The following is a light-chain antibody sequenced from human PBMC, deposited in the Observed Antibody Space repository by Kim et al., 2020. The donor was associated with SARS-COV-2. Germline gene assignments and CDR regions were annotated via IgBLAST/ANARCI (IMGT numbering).Light chain of an antibody. V-gene: IGLV2-14*03. CDR1: SSDVGDYNY. Sequence: QSALTQPASVSGSPGQSITISCTGTSSDVGDYNYVSWYQQYPGKAPKLMIYDVGQRPSGVSNRFSGSKSGNTASLTISGLQADDEADYYCSSYTSSSTWVFGGGTQLTVL. CDR3: SSYTSSSTWV. J-gene: IGLJ3*02. CDR2: DVG.